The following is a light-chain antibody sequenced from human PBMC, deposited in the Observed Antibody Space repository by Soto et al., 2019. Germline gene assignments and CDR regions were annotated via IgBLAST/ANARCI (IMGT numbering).Light chain of an antibody. CDR1: TGAVTSGHF. CDR3: LLSYNDDRV. Sequence: QAVVTQEPSVTVSPGGTVTLTCGSSTGAVTSGHFPYWFQQKPGQAPRTLIYEASNKYSWTPARFSGSLLGGKAALTLSGAQPEDEADYYCLLSYNDDRVFGRGTKLTVL. CDR2: EAS. V-gene: IGLV7-46*01. J-gene: IGLJ2*01.